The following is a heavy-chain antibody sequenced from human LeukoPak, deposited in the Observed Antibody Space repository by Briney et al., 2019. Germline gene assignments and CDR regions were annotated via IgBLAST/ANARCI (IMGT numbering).Heavy chain of an antibody. CDR3: ARGNGWHDY. D-gene: IGHD6-19*01. J-gene: IGHJ4*02. CDR1: RGSIVGYF. V-gene: IGHV4-59*01. Sequence: SETLSLTCTVSRGSIVGYFWTWVRQPPGKGLECIGNIRFSGATSYNPSLESRVTISVDSSKGQIFLNLRSVTTADTAVYYCARGNGWHDYWGQGTLVTVSS. CDR2: IRFSGAT.